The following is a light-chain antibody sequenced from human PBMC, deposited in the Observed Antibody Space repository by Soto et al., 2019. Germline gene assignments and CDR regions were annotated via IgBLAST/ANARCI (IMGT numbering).Light chain of an antibody. J-gene: IGLJ3*02. CDR1: SSDVGIYNL. CDR2: EGT. CDR3: CSYATGNPWV. V-gene: IGLV2-23*01. Sequence: QSVLTQPASVSGSPGQSITISCTGTSSDVGIYNLVSWYQQHPGKAPRLMIYEGTKRPSGVSNRFSGSKSGNTASLTISGLQAEDEADYYCCSYATGNPWVFGGGTQLTVL.